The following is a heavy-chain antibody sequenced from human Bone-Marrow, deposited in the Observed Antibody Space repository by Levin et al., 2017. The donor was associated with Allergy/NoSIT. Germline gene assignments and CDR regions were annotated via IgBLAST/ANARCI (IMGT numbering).Heavy chain of an antibody. D-gene: IGHD3/OR15-3a*01. CDR1: GFNFKNYG. Sequence: GESLKISCTASGFNFKNYGMHWVRQAPGKGMEWLAIISFDESNSHYVDSVKGRFIVSRDNRRETLYLQMNSLRPEDTAIYYCAREVGTGYFDYWGQGSPVTVSS. J-gene: IGHJ4*02. V-gene: IGHV3-30*03. CDR2: ISFDESNS. CDR3: AREVGTGYFDY.